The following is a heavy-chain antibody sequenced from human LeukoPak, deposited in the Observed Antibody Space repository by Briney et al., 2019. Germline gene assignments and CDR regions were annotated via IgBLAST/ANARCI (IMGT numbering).Heavy chain of an antibody. CDR3: ARDYYYVSGNYYIYFDY. Sequence: GGSLRLSCAASGFSFSSYWMSWVRQAPGKGLEWVANIKQDGSEEYYVDSVKGRFTISRDNAKNSLYLQMNSLRAEDTAVYYCARDYYYVSGNYYIYFDYWGQGLLVTVSS. J-gene: IGHJ4*02. V-gene: IGHV3-7*01. CDR2: IKQDGSEE. D-gene: IGHD3-10*01. CDR1: GFSFSSYW.